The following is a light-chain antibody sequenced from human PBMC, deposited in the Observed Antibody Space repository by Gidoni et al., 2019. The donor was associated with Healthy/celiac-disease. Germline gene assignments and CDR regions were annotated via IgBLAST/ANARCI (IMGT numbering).Light chain of an antibody. V-gene: IGKV1-9*01. J-gene: IGKJ4*01. Sequence: DIQLTQSPSFLSASVGDRVTITCRASQGISSYLAWYQQKPGKAPKLLIYAASTLQSGVPSRFSGSGSGTEFTLTISSLQPEDFATYDCQQLNSYPRVTFGGXTKVEIK. CDR1: QGISSY. CDR2: AAS. CDR3: QQLNSYPRVT.